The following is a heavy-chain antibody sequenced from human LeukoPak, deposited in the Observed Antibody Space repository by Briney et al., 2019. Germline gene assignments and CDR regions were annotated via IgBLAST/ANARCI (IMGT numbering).Heavy chain of an antibody. CDR3: ARDNLYGDYGYYYYYYGMDV. CDR2: ISVSGGIT. Sequence: PGGSLRLSCAASGFTFSSYAMSWVRQAPGKGLERVSGISVSGGITYYADSVKGRFTISRDNSKNTLYLQMNSLRAEDTAVYYCARDNLYGDYGYYYYYYGMDVWGQGTTVTVSS. CDR1: GFTFSSYA. V-gene: IGHV3-23*01. J-gene: IGHJ6*02. D-gene: IGHD4-17*01.